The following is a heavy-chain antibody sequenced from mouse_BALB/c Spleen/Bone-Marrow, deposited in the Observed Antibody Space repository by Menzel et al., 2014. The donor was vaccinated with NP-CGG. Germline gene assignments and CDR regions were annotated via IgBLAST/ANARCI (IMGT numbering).Heavy chain of an antibody. J-gene: IGHJ4*01. V-gene: IGHV10-1*02. CDR3: VYGYAMDY. Sequence: EVKLVESGGGLVQPKGSLKLSCAASGFTFNTYAMNWVRQAPGKGLEWVARIRSKSNNYATYYADSVKDRFTISRDDSQSMLYLQMNILKTEDTAMYYCVYGYAMDYWGQGTSVTVSS. CDR1: GFTFNTYA. CDR2: IRSKSNNYAT. D-gene: IGHD2-2*01.